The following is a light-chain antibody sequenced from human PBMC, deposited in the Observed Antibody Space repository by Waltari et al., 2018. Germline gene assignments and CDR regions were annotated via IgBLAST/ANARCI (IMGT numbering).Light chain of an antibody. CDR1: QGISNT. Sequence: DIQLTQSPSFLSASVGDRVTITCRASQGISNTLAWYQQKPGKAPRLLIYAASTLQSGVPSRFSGSGSGTEFTLSVSSLQPEDFATYYCQQLNTYPPWTFGQGTKVEV. J-gene: IGKJ1*01. CDR3: QQLNTYPPWT. V-gene: IGKV1-9*01. CDR2: AAS.